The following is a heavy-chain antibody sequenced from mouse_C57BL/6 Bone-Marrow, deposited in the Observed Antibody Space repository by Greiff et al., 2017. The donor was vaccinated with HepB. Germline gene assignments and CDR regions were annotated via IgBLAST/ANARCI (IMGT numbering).Heavy chain of an antibody. V-gene: IGHV5-6*01. D-gene: IGHD1-1*01. CDR2: ISSGGSFT. CDR3: ARQYYYGSRREWYFDV. CDR1: GFTFSSYG. Sequence: EVKLMESGGDLVKPGGSLKLSCAASGFTFSSYGMSWVRQTPDKRLEWVATISSGGSFTYYPDSVKGRFTISRDNAMNTLYLQMSSLKSADTAMYYCARQYYYGSRREWYFDVWGTGTTVTVSS. J-gene: IGHJ1*03.